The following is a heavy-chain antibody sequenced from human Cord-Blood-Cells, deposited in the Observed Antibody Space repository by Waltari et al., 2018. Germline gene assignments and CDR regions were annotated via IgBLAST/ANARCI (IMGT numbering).Heavy chain of an antibody. V-gene: IGHV4-34*01. CDR3: ARLVGGYNWNGY. Sequence: QVQLQQWGAGLLKPSETLSLTCAVYGGSFSGYYWSWIRQPPGKGLEWIGEINHSGSTNYNPSLKSRVTISDTSKNQFSLKLSSVTAADTAVYYCARLVGGYNWNGYWGQGTLVTVSS. CDR1: GGSFSGYY. CDR2: INHSGST. J-gene: IGHJ4*02. D-gene: IGHD1-1*01.